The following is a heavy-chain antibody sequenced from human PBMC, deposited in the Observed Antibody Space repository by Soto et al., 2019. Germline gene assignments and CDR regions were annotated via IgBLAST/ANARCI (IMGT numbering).Heavy chain of an antibody. J-gene: IGHJ4*02. CDR1: GYTFTSYY. CDR2: INPSDGST. CDR3: ASSLPVATFDY. V-gene: IGHV1-46*01. Sequence: ASVKVSCKASGYTFTSYYMYWVRQAPGQGLEWMGIINPSDGSTSYAQKFQGRVTMTRDTSTSTVYMELSSLRSEDTAVYYCASSLPVATFDYWGQGTLVTVSS. D-gene: IGHD5-12*01.